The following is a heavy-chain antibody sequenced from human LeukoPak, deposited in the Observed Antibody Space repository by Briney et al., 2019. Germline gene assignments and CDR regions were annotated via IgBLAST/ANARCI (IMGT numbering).Heavy chain of an antibody. V-gene: IGHV3-53*01. CDR2: IYSGGST. J-gene: IGHJ4*02. CDR3: ARSKPRENYDFWSGYFPYYFDY. CDR1: GFTVSSNY. D-gene: IGHD3-3*01. Sequence: GGSLRFSCAASGFTVSSNYMSWVRQAPGKGLEWVSVIYSGGSTYYADSVKGRFTISRDNSKNTLYLQMNSLRAEDTAVYYCARSKPRENYDFWSGYFPYYFDYWGQGTLVTVSS.